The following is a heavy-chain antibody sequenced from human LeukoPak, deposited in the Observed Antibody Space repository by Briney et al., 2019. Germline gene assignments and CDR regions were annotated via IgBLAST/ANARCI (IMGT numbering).Heavy chain of an antibody. D-gene: IGHD1-26*01. CDR2: MNPNSDNT. CDR3: AAGKVGAANFDY. CDR1: GYTFTSYD. V-gene: IGHV1-8*03. J-gene: IGHJ4*02. Sequence: GASAKVSCKVSGYTFTSYDINWVRQATGQGLEWMGWMNPNSDNTGYAQKFQGRVTITRNTSISTAYMELSSLRSEDTAVYYCAAGKVGAANFDYWGQGTLVTVSS.